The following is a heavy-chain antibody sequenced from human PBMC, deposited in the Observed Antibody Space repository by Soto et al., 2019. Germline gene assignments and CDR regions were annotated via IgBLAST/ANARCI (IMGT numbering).Heavy chain of an antibody. CDR1: GGTFSSYA. Sequence: QVQLVQSGAEVKKPGSSVKVSCMASGGTFSSYAISWVRQAPGQGLEWMGGIIPIFGTANYAQKFQGRVTITADKSTSTAYMELSSLRSEDTAVYYCATHKYYDFWSGLGNWGQGTLVTVSS. J-gene: IGHJ4*02. D-gene: IGHD3-3*01. CDR3: ATHKYYDFWSGLGN. V-gene: IGHV1-69*06. CDR2: IIPIFGTA.